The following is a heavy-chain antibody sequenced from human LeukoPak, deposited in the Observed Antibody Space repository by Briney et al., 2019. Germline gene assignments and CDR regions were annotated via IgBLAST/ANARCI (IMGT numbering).Heavy chain of an antibody. Sequence: PGGSLRLSCAASGFTFSSYSMNWVRQAPGKGLEWVSFISSSSNIYYADSVKGRFTISRDNAKNSLYLQMNSLRVEDTTVYYCARGSSSWHYLDYWGQGTLVTVSS. V-gene: IGHV3-21*01. D-gene: IGHD6-13*01. CDR2: ISSSSNI. CDR3: ARGSSSWHYLDY. CDR1: GFTFSSYS. J-gene: IGHJ4*02.